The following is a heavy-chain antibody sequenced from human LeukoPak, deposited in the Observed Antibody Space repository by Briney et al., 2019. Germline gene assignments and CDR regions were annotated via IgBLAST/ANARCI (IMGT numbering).Heavy chain of an antibody. CDR3: ARGKKEGLRWPPAIDY. CDR1: GGSISSGGYS. D-gene: IGHD4-23*01. Sequence: SETLSLTCAVSGGSISSGGYSWSWIRQPPGKGLEWIGYIYHSGSTYYNPSLKSRVTISVDRSKNQFSLKLSSVTAADTAVYYCARGKKEGLRWPPAIDYWGQGTLVTVSS. CDR2: IYHSGST. J-gene: IGHJ4*02. V-gene: IGHV4-30-2*01.